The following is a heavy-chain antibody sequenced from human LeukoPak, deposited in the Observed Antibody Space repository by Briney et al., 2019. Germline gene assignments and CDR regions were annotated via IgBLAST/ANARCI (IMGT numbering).Heavy chain of an antibody. Sequence: SVKVSCKASGGTCSSYAISWVRQVPGQGLEWMGRIIPIFGIANYAQKFQGRVTITADKSTSTAYMELSSLRSEDTAVYYCARDKGAYCSGGSCYSRSDAFDIWGQGTMVTVSS. CDR2: IIPIFGIA. CDR3: ARDKGAYCSGGSCYSRSDAFDI. J-gene: IGHJ3*02. D-gene: IGHD2-15*01. CDR1: GGTCSSYA. V-gene: IGHV1-69*04.